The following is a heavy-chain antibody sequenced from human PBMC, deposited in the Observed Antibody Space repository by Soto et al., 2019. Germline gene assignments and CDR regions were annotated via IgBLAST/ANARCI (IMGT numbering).Heavy chain of an antibody. CDR2: IKQDGSEK. V-gene: IGHV3-7*04. D-gene: IGHD3-10*01. CDR3: ARGSYSGRWDY. CDR1: GFTFSSYW. J-gene: IGHJ4*02. Sequence: GGSLRLSCAASGFTFSSYWMSWVRQAPGKGLEWVANIKQDGSEKYYVDSVKGRFTISRDNAKNSLYLQTNSLRAEDTAVYYCARGSYSGRWDYWGQGTLVTVSS.